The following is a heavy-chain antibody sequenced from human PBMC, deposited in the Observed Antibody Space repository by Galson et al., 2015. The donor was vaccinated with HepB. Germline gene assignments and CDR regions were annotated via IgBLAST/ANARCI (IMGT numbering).Heavy chain of an antibody. D-gene: IGHD3-10*01. V-gene: IGHV4-31*03. J-gene: IGHJ4*02. CDR2: IYYSGST. CDR3: ARLFRGSGSFDY. CDR1: GGSISSGGYY. Sequence: TLSLTCTVSGGSISSGGYYWSWIRQHPGKGLEWIGYIYYSGSTYYNPSLKSRVTISVDTSKNQFSLKLSSVTAADTAVYYCARLFRGSGSFDYWGQGTLVTVSS.